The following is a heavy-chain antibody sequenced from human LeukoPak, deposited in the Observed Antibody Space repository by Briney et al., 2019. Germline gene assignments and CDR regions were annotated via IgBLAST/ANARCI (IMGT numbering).Heavy chain of an antibody. J-gene: IGHJ4*02. CDR2: ISAYNGNT. D-gene: IGHD6-13*01. CDR1: GYTFTSYG. V-gene: IGHV1-18*01. Sequence: ASVKVSCKASGYTFTSYGISWVRQAPGQGLEWMGWISAYNGNTNYAQKLQGRVTMTTDTSTSTAYMELRSLRSDDTAVYYCARVAIIAAAGMDFDYWGQGTLVTVSS. CDR3: ARVAIIAAAGMDFDY.